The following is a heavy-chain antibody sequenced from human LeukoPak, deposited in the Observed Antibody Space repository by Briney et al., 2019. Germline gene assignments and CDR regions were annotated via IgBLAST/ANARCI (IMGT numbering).Heavy chain of an antibody. D-gene: IGHD6-13*01. CDR2: ISYDGSNK. Sequence: PGGSLRLSCAASGFTFSSYAMHWVRQAPGKGLEWVAVISYDGSNKYYADSVKGRFTISRDNSKNTLYLQMNSLRAEDTAVYYCARPSEDAYSSSWSEPFDYWGQGTLVTVSS. V-gene: IGHV3-30-3*01. CDR1: GFTFSSYA. CDR3: ARPSEDAYSSSWSEPFDY. J-gene: IGHJ4*02.